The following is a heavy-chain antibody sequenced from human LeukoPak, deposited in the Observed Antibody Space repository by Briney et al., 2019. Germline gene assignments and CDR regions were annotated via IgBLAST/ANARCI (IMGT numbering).Heavy chain of an antibody. CDR2: ISSNGGST. CDR3: ERGPLVHSMDV. D-gene: IGHD6-13*01. V-gene: IGHV3-64*01. J-gene: IGHJ6*04. Sequence: AGGSLRLSCAASGFTFSSYAMHWVRQAPGKGQEYVSAISSNGGSTYYANSVKGRFTISRDNSKNTLYLQMGSLRAEDMAVYYSERGPLVHSMDVWGKGTTVTVSS. CDR1: GFTFSSYA.